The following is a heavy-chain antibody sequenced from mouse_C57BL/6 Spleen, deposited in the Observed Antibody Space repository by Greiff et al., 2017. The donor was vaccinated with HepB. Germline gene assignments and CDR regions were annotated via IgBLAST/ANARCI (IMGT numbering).Heavy chain of an antibody. D-gene: IGHD2-4*01. Sequence: VQLQQSGAELVKPGASVKISCKASGYAFSSYWMNWVKQRLGKGLEWIGQIYPGDGDTNYNGKFKGKATLTADKSSSTAYMQLSSLTSEDSAVYFCARRDYDTFFAYWGQGTLVTVSA. CDR2: IYPGDGDT. J-gene: IGHJ3*01. CDR3: ARRDYDTFFAY. CDR1: GYAFSSYW. V-gene: IGHV1-80*01.